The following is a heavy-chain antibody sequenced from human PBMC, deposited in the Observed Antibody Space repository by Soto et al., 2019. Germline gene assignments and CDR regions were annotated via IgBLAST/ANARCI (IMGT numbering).Heavy chain of an antibody. CDR3: ARDQSPSPVYYFDY. V-gene: IGHV3-33*01. J-gene: IGHJ4*02. CDR2: IWYDGSNK. Sequence: GGSLRLSCAASGFTFSSYGMHWVRQAPGKGLEWVAVIWYDGSNKYYADSVKGRFTISRDNSKNTLYLQMNSLRAEDTAVYYCARDQSPSPVYYFDYWGQGTLVTVSS. CDR1: GFTFSSYG.